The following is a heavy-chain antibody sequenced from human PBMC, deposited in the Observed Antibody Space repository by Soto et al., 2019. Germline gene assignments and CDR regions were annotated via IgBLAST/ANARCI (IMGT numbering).Heavy chain of an antibody. V-gene: IGHV3-74*01. CDR1: GFPFRYYW. D-gene: IGHD3-16*01. Sequence: GSLRLPCSASGFPFRYYWVDWVRQTPGKGLVWVSRINPAGTITNYADSVEGRFTISRDNADSALFLQMNSLSAEDTAIYYCTSDTFGLRDTWGQGTLVTVSS. CDR2: INPAGTIT. CDR3: TSDTFGLRDT. J-gene: IGHJ5*02.